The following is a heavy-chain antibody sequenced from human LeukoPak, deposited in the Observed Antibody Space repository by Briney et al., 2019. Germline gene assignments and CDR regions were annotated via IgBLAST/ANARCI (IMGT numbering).Heavy chain of an antibody. CDR1: GFSYSNSW. CDR3: ARDRGYTSFDL. D-gene: IGHD5-18*01. V-gene: IGHV3-7*01. CDR2: TKPDGSQK. J-gene: IGHJ4*02. Sequence: TGGSLRLSCADYGFSYSNSWMKWVRQAPGKELEWVASTKPDGSQKYYVDSVKGRFLVSRDNVKDSLYLQMDSLRVDDTAVYYCARDRGYTSFDLWGQGTLVAVSS.